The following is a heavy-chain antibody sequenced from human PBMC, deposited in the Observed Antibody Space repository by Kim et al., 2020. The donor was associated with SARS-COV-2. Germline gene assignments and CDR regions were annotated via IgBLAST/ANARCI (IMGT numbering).Heavy chain of an antibody. CDR2: ISSSSSYT. V-gene: IGHV3-11*06. Sequence: GVSLRLSCAAPGFTFSDYYMSWIRQAPGKGLEWVSYISSSSSYTNYADSVKGRFTISRDNAKNSLYLQMNSLRAEDTAVYYCASTRWLQSPFDYWGQGTLVAVTP. J-gene: IGHJ4*02. D-gene: IGHD5-12*01. CDR1: GFTFSDYY. CDR3: ASTRWLQSPFDY.